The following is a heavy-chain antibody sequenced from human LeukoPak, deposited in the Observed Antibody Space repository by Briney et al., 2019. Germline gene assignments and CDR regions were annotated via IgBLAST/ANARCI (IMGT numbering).Heavy chain of an antibody. CDR1: GGSISSGGYY. J-gene: IGHJ4*02. V-gene: IGHV4-31*03. Sequence: TSQTLSLTCTVSGGSISSGGYYWSRIRQHPGKGLEWIGYIYYSGSTYYNPSLKSRVTISVDTSKNQFSLKLSSVTAADTAVYYCAREKSYYYGSGIMGVDYWGQGTLVTVSS. D-gene: IGHD3-10*01. CDR3: AREKSYYYGSGIMGVDY. CDR2: IYYSGST.